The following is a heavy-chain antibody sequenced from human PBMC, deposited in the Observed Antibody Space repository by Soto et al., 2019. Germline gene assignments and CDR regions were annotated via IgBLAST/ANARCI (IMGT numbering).Heavy chain of an antibody. J-gene: IGHJ1*01. CDR3: ARRTTVSPTGYFQH. V-gene: IGHV5-51*01. CDR1: GYSFTSYW. D-gene: IGHD4-17*01. Sequence: GEPLQISCNGSGYSFTSYWIGWVRQMPGKGLEWMGITYPGDSDTRYSPSFQGQVTISADKSISTAYLQWSSLKASDTAMYYCARRTTVSPTGYFQHWGQGTLVTVSS. CDR2: TYPGDSDT.